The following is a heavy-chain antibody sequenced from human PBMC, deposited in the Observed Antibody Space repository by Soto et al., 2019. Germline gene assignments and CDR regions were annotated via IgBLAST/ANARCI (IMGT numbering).Heavy chain of an antibody. Sequence: QVQLVQSGAEVKKPGSSVKVSCKASGGTFSSYAISWVRQAPGQGLEWMGGIIPIFGTANYAQKFQGRVTLTADEYTRTADMELSSLRSEDTAVYYCARGPVDIVATMINWYFDLWGRGTLVTVSS. CDR1: GGTFSSYA. CDR3: ARGPVDIVATMINWYFDL. CDR2: IIPIFGTA. J-gene: IGHJ2*01. V-gene: IGHV1-69*01. D-gene: IGHD5-12*01.